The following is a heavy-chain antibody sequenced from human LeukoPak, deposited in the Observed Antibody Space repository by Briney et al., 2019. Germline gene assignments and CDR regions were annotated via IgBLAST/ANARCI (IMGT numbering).Heavy chain of an antibody. D-gene: IGHD3-22*01. CDR2: ISAYNGNT. V-gene: IGHV1-18*01. Sequence: ASVKVSCKASGYTFTSYGISWVRQAPGQGLEWMGWISAYNGNTNYAQKLQGRVTMTTDTSTSTAYMELRSLRSDDTAVYYCARDNGYYYDSSGYLYYMDVWGKGTTVTISS. CDR1: GYTFTSYG. J-gene: IGHJ6*03. CDR3: ARDNGYYYDSSGYLYYMDV.